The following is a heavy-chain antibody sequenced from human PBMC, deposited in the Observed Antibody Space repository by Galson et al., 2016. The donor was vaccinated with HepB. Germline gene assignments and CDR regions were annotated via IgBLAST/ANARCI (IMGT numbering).Heavy chain of an antibody. CDR1: GFTFSSCG. CDR2: ISYDGSNK. Sequence: SLRLSCAASGFTFSSCGMHWVRQAPGKGLEWVAIISYDGSNKFYADSAKGRFTIARDNSKNTLYLQMKSLKAEDTAVYYCAKEENKGGMEVWGKGTTVTVS. V-gene: IGHV3-30*18. J-gene: IGHJ6*04. CDR3: AKEENKGGMEV.